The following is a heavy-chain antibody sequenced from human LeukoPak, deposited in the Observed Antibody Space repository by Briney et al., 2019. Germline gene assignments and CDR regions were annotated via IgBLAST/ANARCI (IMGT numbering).Heavy chain of an antibody. J-gene: IGHJ3*02. Sequence: GESLKISCKASGYSFTSYWIAWVRQMPGKGLEWMGIINPGDSDTTNSPSFQGQVTISADKSFSTAYLQWSSLKASDTAMYYCARGVAGGNSGGFDAFDIWGQGTMVTVPS. V-gene: IGHV5-51*01. CDR1: GYSFTSYW. CDR3: ARGVAGGNSGGFDAFDI. D-gene: IGHD4-23*01. CDR2: INPGDSDT.